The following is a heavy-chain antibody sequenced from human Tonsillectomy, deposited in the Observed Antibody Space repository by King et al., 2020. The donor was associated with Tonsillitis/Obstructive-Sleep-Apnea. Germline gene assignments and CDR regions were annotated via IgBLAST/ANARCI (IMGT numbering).Heavy chain of an antibody. CDR2: IYWDDDK. CDR1: GFSLSTSGVG. CDR3: AFSGVKGERASSRDGPYYGMDV. Sequence: ITLKESGPTLVKPTQTLTLTCTFSGFSLSTSGVGVGWIRQPPGKALEWLALIYWDDDKRYSPSLKSRLTITKDTSKNQVVLTMTNMDPVDTGTYYCAFSGVKGERASSRDGPYYGMDVWGQGTSVTASS. D-gene: IGHD6-6*01. J-gene: IGHJ6*02. V-gene: IGHV2-5*02.